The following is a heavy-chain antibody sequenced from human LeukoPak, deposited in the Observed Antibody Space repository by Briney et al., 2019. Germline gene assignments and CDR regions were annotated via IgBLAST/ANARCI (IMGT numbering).Heavy chain of an antibody. J-gene: IGHJ3*02. D-gene: IGHD3-22*01. CDR1: GGSISIYY. CDR2: IYYSGST. V-gene: IGHV4-59*08. Sequence: SETLSLTCTVYGGSISIYYWSWIRQPPGKGLEWIGYIYYSGSTNYNPSLKSRVTISVDTSKNQFSLKLSSVTAADTAVYYCARHTYYYDSSGYDNAFDIWGQGTMVTVSS. CDR3: ARHTYYYDSSGYDNAFDI.